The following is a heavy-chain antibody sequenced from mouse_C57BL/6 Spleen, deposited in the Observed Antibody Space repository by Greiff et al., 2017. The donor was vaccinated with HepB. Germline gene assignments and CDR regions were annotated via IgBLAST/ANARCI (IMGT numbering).Heavy chain of an antibody. CDR3: ARARDDY. CDR2: ISSGGSYT. CDR1: GFTFSSYG. Sequence: EVKLVESGGDLVKPGGSLKLSCAASGFTFSSYGMSWVRQTPDKRLEWVATISSGGSYTYYPDSVKGRFTISRDNAKNTLYLQMSSLKSEDTAMYYCARARDDYWGQGTTLTVSS. D-gene: IGHD3-3*01. V-gene: IGHV5-6*02. J-gene: IGHJ2*01.